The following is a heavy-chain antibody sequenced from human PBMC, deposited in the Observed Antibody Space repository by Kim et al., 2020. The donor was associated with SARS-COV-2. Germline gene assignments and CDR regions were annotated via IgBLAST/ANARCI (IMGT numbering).Heavy chain of an antibody. J-gene: IGHJ4*02. CDR1: GFTFSTYG. CDR3: AKGIGHDY. Sequence: GGSLRLSCAASGFTFSTYGMTWVRQAPGKGLEWVSLIIASGGRTGYADSVKGRFTISRDNSKNTLYLQMNSLRAEDTALYYCAKGIGHDYWGQGTLVTVSS. CDR2: IIASGGRT. V-gene: IGHV3-23*01. D-gene: IGHD2-21*01.